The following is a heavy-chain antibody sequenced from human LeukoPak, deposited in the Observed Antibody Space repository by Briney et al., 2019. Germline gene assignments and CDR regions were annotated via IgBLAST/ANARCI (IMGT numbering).Heavy chain of an antibody. D-gene: IGHD5-24*01. J-gene: IGHJ3*02. Sequence: PGGSLRLSCAASGFTFSSYGMHWVRQAPGKGLEWVAVISYDGSNKYYAGSVKGRFTISRDNSKNTLYLQMNSLRAEDTAVYYCARGRDGYNFDAFDIWGQGTMVTVSS. V-gene: IGHV3-30*05. CDR2: ISYDGSNK. CDR3: ARGRDGYNFDAFDI. CDR1: GFTFSSYG.